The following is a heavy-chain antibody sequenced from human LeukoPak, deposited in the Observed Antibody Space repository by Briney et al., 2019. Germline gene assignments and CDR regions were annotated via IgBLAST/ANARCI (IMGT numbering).Heavy chain of an antibody. Sequence: SSETLSLTCTVSGGSISSYCWSWIRQPPGKGLEWVGYFSHTGNTKYNPSLESRVTISVDTSKNQFSLRLTSVTAADTAVYFCARATPWLLPGYWGQGTLVTVSS. D-gene: IGHD3-22*01. CDR1: GGSISSYC. V-gene: IGHV4-59*01. CDR2: FSHTGNT. J-gene: IGHJ4*02. CDR3: ARATPWLLPGY.